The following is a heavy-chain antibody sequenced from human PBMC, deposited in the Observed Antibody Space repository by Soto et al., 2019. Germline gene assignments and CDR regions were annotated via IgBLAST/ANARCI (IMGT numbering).Heavy chain of an antibody. CDR3: ARGGHIAVVAASFDN. Sequence: QVQLVQSGAEVRKPGASVKVSCKPSGYTFNTYYLHWLRQAPGQALEWMGVIHPSGGGTTYAQKFLGRVAVTRDAATTTGFMGLSSLRSDDRAVYYCARGGHIAVVAASFDNWGQGTLVTVSS. D-gene: IGHD2-21*02. J-gene: IGHJ4*02. CDR2: IHPSGGGT. CDR1: GYTFNTYY. V-gene: IGHV1-46*02.